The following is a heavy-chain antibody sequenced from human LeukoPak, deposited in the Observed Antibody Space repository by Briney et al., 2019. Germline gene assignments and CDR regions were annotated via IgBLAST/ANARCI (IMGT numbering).Heavy chain of an antibody. V-gene: IGHV4-61*02. CDR2: IYTSGST. D-gene: IGHD3-3*01. CDR1: GGSISSGSYY. J-gene: IGHJ6*03. CDR3: ARTHDLEWLSSPYYYYYMDV. Sequence: SETLSLTCTVSGGSISSGSYYWSWIRRPAGKGLEWIGRIYTSGSTNYNPSLKSRVTISVDTSKNQFSLKLSSVTAADTAVYYCARTHDLEWLSSPYYYYYMDVWGKGTTVTVS.